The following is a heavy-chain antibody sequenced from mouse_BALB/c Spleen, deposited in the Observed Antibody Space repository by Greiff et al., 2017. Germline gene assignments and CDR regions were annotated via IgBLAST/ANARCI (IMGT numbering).Heavy chain of an antibody. Sequence: QVQLQQPGAELVKPGASVKLSCKASGYTFTSYWMHWVKQRPGQGLEWIGEINPSNGRTNYNEKFKSKATLTVDKSSSTAYMQLSSLTSEDSAVYYCARGDYDSSMDYWGQGTSVTVSS. V-gene: IGHV1S81*02. D-gene: IGHD2-4*01. CDR3: ARGDYDSSMDY. CDR2: INPSNGRT. J-gene: IGHJ4*01. CDR1: GYTFTSYW.